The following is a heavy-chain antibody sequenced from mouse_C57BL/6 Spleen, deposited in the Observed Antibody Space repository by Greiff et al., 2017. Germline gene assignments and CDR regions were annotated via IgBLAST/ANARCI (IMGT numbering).Heavy chain of an antibody. Sequence: VQLKESGGGLVKPGGSLKLSCAASGFTFSDYGMHWVRQAPEKGLEWVAYISSGSSTIYYADTVKGRFTISRDNAKNTLFLQMTSLRSEDTAMYYCARDSSLYYFDYWGQGTTLTVSS. CDR3: ARDSSLYYFDY. CDR1: GFTFSDYG. CDR2: ISSGSSTI. D-gene: IGHD1-1*01. J-gene: IGHJ2*01. V-gene: IGHV5-17*01.